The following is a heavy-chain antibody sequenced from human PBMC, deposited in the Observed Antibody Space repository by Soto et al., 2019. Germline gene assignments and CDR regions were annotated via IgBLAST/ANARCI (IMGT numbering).Heavy chain of an antibody. CDR2: ISAHNGNT. J-gene: IGHJ4*02. CDR3: ARGRYGDY. D-gene: IGHD1-1*01. V-gene: IGHV1-18*01. Sequence: QVHLVQSGAEVKKPGASVKVSCKASGYTFTSYGITWVRQAPGQGLEWMGWISAHNGNTDYAQKLQGRVIVTSDTSPSPAYMELRSLRSDDTAVYYCARGRYGDYWGQGALVTVSS. CDR1: GYTFTSYG.